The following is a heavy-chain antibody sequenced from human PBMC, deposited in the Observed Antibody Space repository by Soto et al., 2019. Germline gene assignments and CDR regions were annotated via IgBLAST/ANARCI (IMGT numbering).Heavy chain of an antibody. D-gene: IGHD3-10*01. V-gene: IGHV4-4*02. J-gene: IGHJ6*02. Sequence: QVQLQESGPGLVKPSGTLSLTCAVSGGSISSSNWWSWVRQPPGKGLEWIGEIYHSGSTNYNPSLKSRVTISVTKSKNQFSLKLSSVPAPDTAVYYCARRPTMVRYYYGMDVWGQGTTVTVSS. CDR1: GGSISSSNW. CDR3: ARRPTMVRYYYGMDV. CDR2: IYHSGST.